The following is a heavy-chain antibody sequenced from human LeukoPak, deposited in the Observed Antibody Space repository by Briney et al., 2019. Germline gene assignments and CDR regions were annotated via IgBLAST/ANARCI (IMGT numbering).Heavy chain of an antibody. J-gene: IGHJ3*02. Sequence: GASVKVSCKASGYTFTSYDINWVRQATGQGLEWMGWMNPNSGNTGYAQKFQGRVTMTRNTSISTAYMELSSLRSEDTAVYYCAIRSSGWYLRGNDPFDIWGQGTMVTVSS. CDR2: MNPNSGNT. CDR3: AIRSSGWYLRGNDPFDI. V-gene: IGHV1-8*01. CDR1: GYTFTSYD. D-gene: IGHD6-19*01.